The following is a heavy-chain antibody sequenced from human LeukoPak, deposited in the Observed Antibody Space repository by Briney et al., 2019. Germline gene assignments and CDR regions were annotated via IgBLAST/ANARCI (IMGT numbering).Heavy chain of an antibody. D-gene: IGHD6-19*01. CDR3: ARDMGHIAVAAGRADAFDI. V-gene: IGHV1-18*01. J-gene: IGHJ3*02. Sequence: ASVKVSCKASGYTFTSYGISWVRQAPGQGLEWMGWISAYNGNTNYAQKLQGRVTMTTDTSTSTAYMERRSLRSDDTAVYYCARDMGHIAVAAGRADAFDIWGQGTMVTVSS. CDR2: ISAYNGNT. CDR1: GYTFTSYG.